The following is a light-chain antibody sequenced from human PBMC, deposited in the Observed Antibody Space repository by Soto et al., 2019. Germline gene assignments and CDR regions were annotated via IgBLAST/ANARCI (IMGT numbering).Light chain of an antibody. CDR2: GAS. V-gene: IGKV3-15*01. Sequence: EIVLTQSPATLSLSPGERATLSCRASQTVSSNLAWYQQKLGQAPRLLIYGASTRATGIPARFSGSGSGTEFTLTISSLQSEEFAVDYCQQYNNWPTFGQGTRLEIK. J-gene: IGKJ5*01. CDR3: QQYNNWPT. CDR1: QTVSSN.